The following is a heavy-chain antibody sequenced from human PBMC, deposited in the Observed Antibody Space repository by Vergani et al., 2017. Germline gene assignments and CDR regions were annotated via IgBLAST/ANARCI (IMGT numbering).Heavy chain of an antibody. CDR2: VTGSGDTT. Sequence: EVQLVESGGGLVKPGGSLRLSCAASGFTFSTYGMTWVRQAPGKGLEWVSAVTGSGDTTYYADSVKGRFTISRDNSKNTLFLQMSSLRAEDTATYYCGKQRIAAGGALFQFWGQGTPVTVSS. CDR3: GKQRIAAGGALFQF. D-gene: IGHD6-13*01. J-gene: IGHJ1*01. CDR1: GFTFSTYG. V-gene: IGHV3-23*04.